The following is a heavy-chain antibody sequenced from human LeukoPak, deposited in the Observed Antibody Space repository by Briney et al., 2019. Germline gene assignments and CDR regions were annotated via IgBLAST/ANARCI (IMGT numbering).Heavy chain of an antibody. V-gene: IGHV1-46*01. D-gene: IGHD5-24*01. CDR3: ARGSKRWLQFPDY. CDR2: INPSGGNT. J-gene: IGHJ4*02. Sequence: ASVKVSCKASGYTFTSYYMHWVRQAPGQGLEWMGIINPSGGNTGYAQKFQGRVTMTRNTSISTAYMELSSLRSEDTAVYYCARGSKRWLQFPDYWGQGTLVTVSS. CDR1: GYTFTSYY.